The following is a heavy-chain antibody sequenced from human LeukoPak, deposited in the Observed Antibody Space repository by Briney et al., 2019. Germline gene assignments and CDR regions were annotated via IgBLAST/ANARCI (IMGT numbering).Heavy chain of an antibody. V-gene: IGHV1-69-2*01. J-gene: IGHJ5*02. D-gene: IGHD1-26*01. CDR2: VDPEDGET. CDR1: GYTFTDYY. Sequence: ASVKVSCKVSGYTFTDYYMHWVQQAPGKGPEWMGLVDPEDGETIYAEKFQGRVTITADTSTDTAYMELSSLRSEDAAVYYCATAIVGATGNWFDPWGQGTLVTVSS. CDR3: ATAIVGATGNWFDP.